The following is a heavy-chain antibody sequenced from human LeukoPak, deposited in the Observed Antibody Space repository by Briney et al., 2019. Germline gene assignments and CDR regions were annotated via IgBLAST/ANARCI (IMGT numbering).Heavy chain of an antibody. CDR2: FNPASGGT. CDR3: ARGLYYGGNQRAHDAFDI. J-gene: IGHJ3*02. Sequence: ASVKVSCKASGYIFTDYYMHWARQAPGQGLEWMGWFNPASGGTKYAQKFQGRVTMTRDTSINTAYMELSSLGLDDTAVYYCARGLYYGGNQRAHDAFDIWGQGTLVTVSS. D-gene: IGHD4-23*01. CDR1: GYIFTDYY. V-gene: IGHV1-2*02.